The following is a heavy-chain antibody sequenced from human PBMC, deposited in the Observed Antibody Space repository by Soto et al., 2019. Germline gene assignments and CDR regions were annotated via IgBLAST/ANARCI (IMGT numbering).Heavy chain of an antibody. CDR1: GGSISSSSYY. CDR3: ARRLYYDSSGFEGGGMDV. D-gene: IGHD3-22*01. V-gene: IGHV4-39*01. J-gene: IGHJ6*02. Sequence: SETLSLTCTVSGGSISSSSYYWGWIRQPPGKGLEWIGSIYYSGSTYYNPSLKSRVTISVDTSKNQFSLKLSSVTAADTAVYYCARRLYYDSSGFEGGGMDVWGQGTMVTVSS. CDR2: IYYSGST.